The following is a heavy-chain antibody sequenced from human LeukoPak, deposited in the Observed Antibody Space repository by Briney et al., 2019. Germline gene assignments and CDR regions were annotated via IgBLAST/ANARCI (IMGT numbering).Heavy chain of an antibody. CDR1: GFTFSSYA. Sequence: GGSLRLSCAASGFTFSSYAMTWVRQAPGKGLEWVSTISTDVTSSAYSVKGRFTISRDNSKDTLYLQMNSLRAEDTAVYYCAKNYRYFDYWGQGTLVTVSS. CDR2: ISTDVT. CDR3: AKNYRYFDY. J-gene: IGHJ4*02. D-gene: IGHD1-7*01. V-gene: IGHV3-23*01.